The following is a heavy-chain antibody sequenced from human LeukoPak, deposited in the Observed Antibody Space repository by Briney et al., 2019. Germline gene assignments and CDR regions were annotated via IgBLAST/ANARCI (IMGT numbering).Heavy chain of an antibody. V-gene: IGHV3-21*06. D-gene: IGHD6-13*01. CDR1: GFSFSSYT. J-gene: IGHJ4*02. CDR3: ATEGRAAAGTHFGY. Sequence: GGSLRLSCAASGFSFSSYTMNWVRQAPGKGLEWVSSISSSSSYIYYADSVKGRFTISRDNAKNSLYLQMNSLRAEDTAVYYCATEGRAAAGTHFGYWGQGTLVTVSS. CDR2: ISSSSSYI.